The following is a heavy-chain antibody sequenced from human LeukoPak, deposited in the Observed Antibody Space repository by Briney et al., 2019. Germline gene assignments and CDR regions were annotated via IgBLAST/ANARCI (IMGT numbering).Heavy chain of an antibody. CDR3: ARGGGGNPYYFAY. CDR1: GFTFSSYS. J-gene: IGHJ4*02. Sequence: GGTLRLSCAASGFTFSSYSMNWVRQAPGKGLECVSSTGSGRSYIYYADSVKGRFTFSRDIDKNSLYLQMNTLIAEHTTVYLCARGGGGNPYYFAYWGQGTLVTVSS. V-gene: IGHV3-21*01. CDR2: TGSGRSYI. D-gene: IGHD4-23*01.